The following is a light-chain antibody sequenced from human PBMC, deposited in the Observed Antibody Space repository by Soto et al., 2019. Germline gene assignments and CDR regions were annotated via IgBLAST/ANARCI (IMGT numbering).Light chain of an antibody. Sequence: DILMSQSPSSLSASVGDRVTITCRASQGIGNFLAWYQQKQGKVPKVLIYAASTLQSGVPSRFSGSGSGTDFTLTISSLQPEDVATYYCLKYDIAPLEAFGQGTKVDIK. J-gene: IGKJ1*01. V-gene: IGKV1-27*01. CDR2: AAS. CDR3: LKYDIAPLEA. CDR1: QGIGNF.